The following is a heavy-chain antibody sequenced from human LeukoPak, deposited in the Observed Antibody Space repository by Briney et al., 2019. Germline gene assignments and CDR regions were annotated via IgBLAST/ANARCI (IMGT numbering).Heavy chain of an antibody. CDR3: AREGRYCSSTSCYSLYAFDI. J-gene: IGHJ3*02. V-gene: IGHV3-30-3*01. CDR1: GFTFSSYA. CDR2: ISYDGSNK. Sequence: PGRSLRLSCAASGFTFSSYAMHWVRQAPGKGLEWVAVISYDGSNKYYADSVKGRFTISRDNSKNTLYLQMNSLRAEDTAVYYCAREGRYCSSTSCYSLYAFDIWGQGSMVSDPS. D-gene: IGHD2-2*01.